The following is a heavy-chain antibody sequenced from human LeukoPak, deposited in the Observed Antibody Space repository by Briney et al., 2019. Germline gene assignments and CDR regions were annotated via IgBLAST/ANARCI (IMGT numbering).Heavy chain of an antibody. D-gene: IGHD2-21*02. CDR1: GFTFSSYA. V-gene: IGHV3-30*04. Sequence: PGRSLRLSCAASGFTFSSYAMHWVRQAPGKGLEWVAVISYDGSNKYYADSVKGRFTISRDNSKNTLYLQMNSLRAEDTAVYYCARAPDSYSFDYWGQGTLVTVSS. CDR3: ARAPDSYSFDY. J-gene: IGHJ4*02. CDR2: ISYDGSNK.